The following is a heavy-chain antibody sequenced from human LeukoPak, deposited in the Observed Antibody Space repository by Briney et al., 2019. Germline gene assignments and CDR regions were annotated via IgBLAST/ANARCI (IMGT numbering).Heavy chain of an antibody. CDR1: RFTFNRSA. V-gene: IGHV1-58*02. D-gene: IGHD3-16*01. Sequence: SGKVLGKGCRFTFNRSAMQWVRQARGQRLEWIGWIVVGSGNTNYAQKFQERVTITRDTSTSTAYMELSSLRSEDTAVYYCAEGGGRGSDFDYWGQGTLVTVSS. J-gene: IGHJ4*02. CDR3: AEGGGRGSDFDY. CDR2: IVVGSGNT.